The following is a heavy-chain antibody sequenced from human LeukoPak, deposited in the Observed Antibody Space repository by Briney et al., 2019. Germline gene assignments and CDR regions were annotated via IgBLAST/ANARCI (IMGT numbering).Heavy chain of an antibody. Sequence: GGSLRLSCVASGFTFSSYCMSWVRQAPGKGPEWVSSISSSSSYIYYADSVKGRFTISRDNAKNSLYLQMNSLRAEDTAVYYCARVAGYSSSWKYNWFDPWGQGTLVTVSS. CDR2: ISSSSSYI. CDR1: GFTFSSYC. D-gene: IGHD6-13*01. CDR3: ARVAGYSSSWKYNWFDP. V-gene: IGHV3-21*01. J-gene: IGHJ5*02.